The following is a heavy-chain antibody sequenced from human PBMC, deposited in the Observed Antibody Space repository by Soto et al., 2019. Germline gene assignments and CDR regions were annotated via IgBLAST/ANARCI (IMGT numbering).Heavy chain of an antibody. CDR3: ARAGARGIAAAGTGY. CDR2: IWYDGSNK. CDR1: GFTFSSYG. Sequence: GGSLRLSCAASGFTFSSYGMHWVRQAPGKGLEWVAVIWYDGSNKYYADSVKGRFTISRDNSKNTLYLQMNSLRAEDTAVYYCARAGARGIAAAGTGYWGQGTLVTVSS. V-gene: IGHV3-33*01. D-gene: IGHD6-13*01. J-gene: IGHJ4*02.